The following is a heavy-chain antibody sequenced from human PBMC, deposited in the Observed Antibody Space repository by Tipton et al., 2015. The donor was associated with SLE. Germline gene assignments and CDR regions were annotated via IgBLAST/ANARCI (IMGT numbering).Heavy chain of an antibody. V-gene: IGHV4-39*07. CDR2: IYYSGST. Sequence: TLSLTCSVSGGSISSRSYYWGWIRQPPGMGLEWIGSIYYSGSTFHNPSLKSRLTISVDTSKNQFSLKLSSVTAADTAVYYCARKRNGMGIWGQGTMVTVSS. D-gene: IGHD5-24*01. CDR1: GGSISSRSYY. J-gene: IGHJ3*02. CDR3: ARKRNGMGI.